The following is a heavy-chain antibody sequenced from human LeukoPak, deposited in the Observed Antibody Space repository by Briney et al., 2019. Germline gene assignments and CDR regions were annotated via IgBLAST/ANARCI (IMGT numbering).Heavy chain of an antibody. CDR2: ISGSGGST. Sequence: GGSLRLSCAASGFTFSSYAMSWVRQAPGKGLEWVSAISGSGGSTYYADSVKGRFTISRDNSKNTLYLQMNSLRAEDTAVYYCAKDVESDKYYDFWSGSRGDWYFDLWGRGTLVTVSS. D-gene: IGHD3-3*01. CDR3: AKDVESDKYYDFWSGSRGDWYFDL. V-gene: IGHV3-23*01. J-gene: IGHJ2*01. CDR1: GFTFSSYA.